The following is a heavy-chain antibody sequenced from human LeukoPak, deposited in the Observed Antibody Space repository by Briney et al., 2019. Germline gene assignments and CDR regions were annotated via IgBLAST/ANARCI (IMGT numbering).Heavy chain of an antibody. Sequence: GGSLRLSCAASGFTFSSYEMNWVRQAPGKGLEWVSVIYSGGSTYYADSVKGRFTISRDNSKNTLYLQMNSLRAEDTAVYYCARITMVRGADYGMDVWGQGTTVTVSS. V-gene: IGHV3-53*01. CDR1: GFTFSSYE. CDR2: IYSGGST. J-gene: IGHJ6*02. D-gene: IGHD3-10*01. CDR3: ARITMVRGADYGMDV.